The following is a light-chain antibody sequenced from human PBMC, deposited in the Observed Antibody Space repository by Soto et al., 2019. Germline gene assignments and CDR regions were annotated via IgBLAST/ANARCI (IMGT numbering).Light chain of an antibody. CDR3: QKYNNWART. J-gene: IGKJ1*01. CDR2: GES. Sequence: EIVLTQSPATLSVSPGESATLSCRASQSVSSNLAWYQQQTGEAPRILIYGESTRATGIPARLSGGGGGKELILTISRLQDEDVAVYYCQKYNNWARTCGEGTKVDIK. V-gene: IGKV3D-15*01. CDR1: QSVSSN.